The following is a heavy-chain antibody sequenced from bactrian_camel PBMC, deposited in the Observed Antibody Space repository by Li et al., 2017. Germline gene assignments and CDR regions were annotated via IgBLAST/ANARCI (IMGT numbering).Heavy chain of an antibody. CDR1: GYTSTSGC. J-gene: IGHJ4*01. V-gene: IGHV3S59*01. CDR3: AASASFILTPRFYRFESSDYPY. D-gene: IGHD4*01. Sequence: DVQLVESGGGSVQAGGSLKLACAFSGYTSTSGCMGWFRRVDGKEREGVAAIDKNGRPTYIASVKGRFTISKDNAGNSLFLHMTNLKPEDTAMYYCAASASFILTPRFYRFESSDYPYRGQGTQVTVS. CDR2: IDKNGRPT.